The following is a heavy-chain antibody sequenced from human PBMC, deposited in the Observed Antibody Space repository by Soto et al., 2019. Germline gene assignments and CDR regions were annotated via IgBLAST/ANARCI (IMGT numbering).Heavy chain of an antibody. Sequence: PSETLSLTCAVYGGSLSGYYWSWIRQPPGKGLEWIGEINHSGSTNYNTSLKRRVTIPVDTSKSQFSLQLGSVTVADTAVYYCARDHTTVKAFMYSYYGMDVWGQGTAVTVSS. D-gene: IGHD4-4*01. CDR2: INHSGST. CDR3: ARDHTTVKAFMYSYYGMDV. V-gene: IGHV4-34*01. CDR1: GGSLSGYY. J-gene: IGHJ6*02.